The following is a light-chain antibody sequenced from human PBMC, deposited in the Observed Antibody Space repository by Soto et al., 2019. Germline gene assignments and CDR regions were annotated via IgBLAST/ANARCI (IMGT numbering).Light chain of an antibody. J-gene: IGKJ4*01. V-gene: IGKV1-27*01. Sequence: DIQMTQSPSSLSASLGDRVTITCRASQGSSVYLAWFQQKPGKVPKLLIYAASTLQSGVPSRFSGSGSGTDFTLTISSLQHEDVATYYCLKYNSAPLTFGGGTKVEIK. CDR3: LKYNSAPLT. CDR2: AAS. CDR1: QGSSVY.